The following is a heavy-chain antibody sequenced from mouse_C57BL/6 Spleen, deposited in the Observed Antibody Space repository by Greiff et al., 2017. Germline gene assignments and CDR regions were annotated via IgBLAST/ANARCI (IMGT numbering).Heavy chain of an antibody. V-gene: IGHV1-82*01. CDR1: GYAFSSSW. Sequence: VQLQQSGPELVKPGASVKISCKASGYAFSSSWMNWVKQRPGKGLEWIGRIYTGDGDTNYNGKFKGKATLTADTSSSTAYMQLSSLTSEDSAVYFCATYQGGFAYWGQGTLVTVSA. CDR3: ATYQGGFAY. J-gene: IGHJ3*01. CDR2: IYTGDGDT.